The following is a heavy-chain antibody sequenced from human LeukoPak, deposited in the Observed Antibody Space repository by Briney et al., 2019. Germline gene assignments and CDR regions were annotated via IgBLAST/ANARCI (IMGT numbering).Heavy chain of an antibody. CDR1: GFTLSSYG. V-gene: IGHV3-30*02. J-gene: IGHJ4*02. CDR3: AKDRNGYSSTFDY. CDR2: IRYDGSNK. D-gene: IGHD5-18*01. Sequence: PGGSLRLSCAASGFTLSSYGMHWIRQAPDKRLEWVAVIRYDGSNKNYADSVKGRFTISRDNSKHPLFLQMNSLRPEDTAVYYCAKDRNGYSSTFDYWGQGTLVTASS.